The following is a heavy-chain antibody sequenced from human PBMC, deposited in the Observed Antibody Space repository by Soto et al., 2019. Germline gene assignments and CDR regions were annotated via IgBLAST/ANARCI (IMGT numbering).Heavy chain of an antibody. D-gene: IGHD2-15*01. CDR2: IYPGDSDN. J-gene: IGHJ6*02. Sequence: PGESLKISCKGSGYSFTSYWIGWVRQMPGKGLEWMGIIYPGDSDNSYSPSFHGQVTISADKSIITAYLQWRSLKALDTAMYYFFRQGGYCSGGSCYHYYGMDVWGQGTTVTVSS. V-gene: IGHV5-51*01. CDR3: FRQGGYCSGGSCYHYYGMDV. CDR1: GYSFTSYW.